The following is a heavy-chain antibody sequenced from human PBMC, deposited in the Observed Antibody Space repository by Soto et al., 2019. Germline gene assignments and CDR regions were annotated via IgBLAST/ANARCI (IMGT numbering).Heavy chain of an antibody. CDR1: EFTVSGNY. V-gene: IGHV3-53*01. J-gene: IGHJ4*02. CDR2: IYSGGNT. D-gene: IGHD6-19*01. CDR3: ARISSVWFDFDY. Sequence: GSLRLSCAASEFTVSGNYMSWVRQAPGKGLEWVSVIYSGGNTYYADSVKGRFTISRDNSKNTLYLQMNGLRAEDTALYYCARISSVWFDFDYWGQGTLVTVSS.